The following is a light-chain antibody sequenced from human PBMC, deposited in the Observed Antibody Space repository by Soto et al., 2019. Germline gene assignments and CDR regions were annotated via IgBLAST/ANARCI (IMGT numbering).Light chain of an antibody. J-gene: IGLJ1*01. Sequence: QSVLTQPPSASGTPGQRVTISCSGSSSNIGSNYVYWYQQLPGTAPKLLMYRNNKRPSGVPDRFSGSKSGTSASLAISGLRSEDEADYSCAAWDDSLSGSYVFGTGTKLTVL. CDR3: AAWDDSLSGSYV. CDR2: RNN. V-gene: IGLV1-47*01. CDR1: SSNIGSNY.